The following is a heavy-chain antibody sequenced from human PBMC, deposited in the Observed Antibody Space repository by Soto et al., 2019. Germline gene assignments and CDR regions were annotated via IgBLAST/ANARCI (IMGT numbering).Heavy chain of an antibody. D-gene: IGHD1-1*01. Sequence: GESLKISCQGAGYSFDTYWIAWVRQMRGKALECMGIIYPGDSDTRYSPSFQGQVTMSADKSIATAYLQWSSLKASDTAISYCARHLSTRTTAWFDSWGQGTLVTVS. CDR1: GYSFDTYW. V-gene: IGHV5-51*01. CDR2: IYPGDSDT. CDR3: ARHLSTRTTAWFDS. J-gene: IGHJ5*01.